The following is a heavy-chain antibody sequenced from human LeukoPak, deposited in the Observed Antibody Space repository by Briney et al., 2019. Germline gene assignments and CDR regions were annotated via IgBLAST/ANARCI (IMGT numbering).Heavy chain of an antibody. J-gene: IGHJ4*02. CDR3: ARTDYGAFDY. V-gene: IGHV4-59*08. CDR2: IYYSGST. D-gene: IGHD4-17*01. Sequence: SETLSLTCTVSGGSISSYYWSWIRQPPGKGLEWIGYIYYSGSTNYNPSLKSRVTISVDTSKNQFSLKLSSVTAADTAVYHCARTDYGAFDYWGQGTLVTVSS. CDR1: GGSISSYY.